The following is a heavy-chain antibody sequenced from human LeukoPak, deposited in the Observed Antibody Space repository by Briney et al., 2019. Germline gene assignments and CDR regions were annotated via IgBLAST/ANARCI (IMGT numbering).Heavy chain of an antibody. J-gene: IGHJ6*03. CDR3: AKDRGDHTYFYYYYMDV. CDR2: ISSSSSYI. Sequence: GGSLRLSCAASGFTFSTYTINWVRQAPGKGLEWVSSISSSSSYIYYADSVKGRFTISRDNSKNSLYLQMNTLRPGGTAVYYCAKDRGDHTYFYYYYMDVWGKGTTVTISS. D-gene: IGHD2/OR15-2a*01. CDR1: GFTFSTYT. V-gene: IGHV3-21*01.